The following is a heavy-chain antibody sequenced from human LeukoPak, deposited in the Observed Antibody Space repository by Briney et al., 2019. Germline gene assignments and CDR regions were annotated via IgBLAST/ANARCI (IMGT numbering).Heavy chain of an antibody. J-gene: IGHJ3*02. CDR3: ARHSGHGSTNDAFDI. CDR1: GGSISSSSYY. Sequence: SETLSLTCTVSGGSISSSSYYWSWIRQPPGKGLDWIGYMYSGGTTNYSPSLKSRVTISEDMSKNQFSLKLTSVTAADTAVYYCARHSGHGSTNDAFDIWGQGTMVIVSS. V-gene: IGHV4-61*01. CDR2: MYSGGTT. D-gene: IGHD6-13*01.